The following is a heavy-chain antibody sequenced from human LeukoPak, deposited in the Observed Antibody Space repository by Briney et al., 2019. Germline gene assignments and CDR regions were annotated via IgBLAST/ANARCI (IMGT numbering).Heavy chain of an antibody. CDR2: SYHSGST. CDR1: GYSISSGYY. J-gene: IGHJ4*02. V-gene: IGHV4-38-2*02. Sequence: SETLSLTCTVSGYSISSGYYWGWIRQPPGKGLEWIASSYHSGSTFYNPSLKSRVTISVDTSKNQFSLKLSSVTAADTAVYYCARVLDYYGSGSYSSDYWGQGTLVTVSS. D-gene: IGHD3-10*01. CDR3: ARVLDYYGSGSYSSDY.